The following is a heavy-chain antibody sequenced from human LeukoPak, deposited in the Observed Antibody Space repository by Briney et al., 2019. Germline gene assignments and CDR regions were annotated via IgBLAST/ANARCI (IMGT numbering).Heavy chain of an antibody. V-gene: IGHV1-69*05. CDR2: IIPIFGTA. J-gene: IGHJ3*02. CDR3: ARPSAGMATMRTDAFDI. D-gene: IGHD5-24*01. Sequence: GSSVKVSCKASGGTFSSYAISWVRQAPGQGLEWMGGIIPIFGTANYAQKFQGRVTITTDESTSTAYMELSSLRSEDTAVYYCARPSAGMATMRTDAFDIWGQGTMVTVSS. CDR1: GGTFSSYA.